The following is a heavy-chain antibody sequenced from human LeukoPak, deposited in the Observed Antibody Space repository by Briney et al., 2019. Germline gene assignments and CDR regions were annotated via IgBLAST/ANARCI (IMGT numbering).Heavy chain of an antibody. V-gene: IGHV3-23*01. D-gene: IGHD3-22*01. CDR3: AVATYYYDSSGRTSDY. J-gene: IGHJ4*02. CDR1: GFTFSSYS. Sequence: SGGSLRLSCAASGFTFSSYSMHWVRQAPGKGLEWVSAISGSGGSTYYADSVKGRFTISRDNSKNTLYLQMNSLRAEDTAVYYCAVATYYYDSSGRTSDYWGQGTLVTVSS. CDR2: ISGSGGST.